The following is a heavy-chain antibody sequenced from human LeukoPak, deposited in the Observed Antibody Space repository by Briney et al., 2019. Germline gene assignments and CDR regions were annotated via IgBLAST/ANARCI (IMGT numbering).Heavy chain of an antibody. V-gene: IGHV1-2*02. Sequence: ASVKVSCKASGYTFTGYYMHWVRQAPGQGLEWMGWINPNSGGTNYAQKFQGRVTMTRDTSISTAYMELSRLRSDDTAVYYCARDRKYQLLSGSYYYYYGMDVWGQGTTVTVSS. CDR1: GYTFTGYY. CDR3: ARDRKYQLLSGSYYYYYGMDV. D-gene: IGHD2-2*01. J-gene: IGHJ6*02. CDR2: INPNSGGT.